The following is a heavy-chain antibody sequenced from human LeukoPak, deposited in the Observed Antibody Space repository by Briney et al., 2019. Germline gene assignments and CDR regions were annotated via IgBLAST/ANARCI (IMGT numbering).Heavy chain of an antibody. CDR2: ISHDGSNK. V-gene: IGHV3-30-3*01. CDR3: ARDSHPRHGDGNWFDP. J-gene: IGHJ5*02. Sequence: PGGSLRLSCAASGFTFSSYAMHWVRQAPGKGLEWVAVISHDGSNKYYADSVKGRFTISRDNSKNTLYLQMNSLRAEDTAVYYCARDSHPRHGDGNWFDPWGQGTLVTVSS. CDR1: GFTFSSYA. D-gene: IGHD3-10*01.